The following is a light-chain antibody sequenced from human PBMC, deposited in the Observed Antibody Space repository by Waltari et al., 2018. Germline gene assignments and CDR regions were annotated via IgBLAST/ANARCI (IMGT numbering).Light chain of an antibody. J-gene: IGLJ3*02. CDR3: QSYDSSLSGSRV. V-gene: IGLV1-40*01. CDR1: SYNIGAGYD. Sequence: QSVLTQPPSVSGAPGQRVTISCTGSSYNIGAGYDLQWYQQLPGTAPKLLIYGNVYRPSGVPDRCSGSKSGTSASLAITGLQAEDEADYYCQSYDSSLSGSRVFGGGTKLTVL. CDR2: GNV.